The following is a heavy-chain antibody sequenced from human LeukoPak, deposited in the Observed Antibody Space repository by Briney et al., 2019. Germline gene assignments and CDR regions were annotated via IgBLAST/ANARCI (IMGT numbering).Heavy chain of an antibody. Sequence: GGSLRLSCAASGFTFSSYSMNWVRQAPGKGLEWVSYISSSSSTIYYADSVKGRFTISRDNSKNTLYLQMNSLRADDTAVYYCARPPNDFWSGYPYYYYYMDVWGKGTTVTVSS. V-gene: IGHV3-48*01. J-gene: IGHJ6*03. CDR3: ARPPNDFWSGYPYYYYYMDV. CDR1: GFTFSSYS. D-gene: IGHD3-3*01. CDR2: ISSSSSTI.